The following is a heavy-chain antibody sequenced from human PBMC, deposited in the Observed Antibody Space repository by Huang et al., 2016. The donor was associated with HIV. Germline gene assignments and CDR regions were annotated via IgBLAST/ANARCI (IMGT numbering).Heavy chain of an antibody. CDR1: GYTFTDST. CDR3: ARDWSFGSSTSPAD. Sequence: QVQLVQSGAEVKNPGASVRVSCKASGYTFTDSTIHWVRQAPGQGLDWMGWINPKRGGTIYAQRFQGRITMTRDTTISTVHMDLRRIQSDDTAVYFCARDWSFGSSTSPADWGQGTLVTVSS. CDR2: INPKRGGT. V-gene: IGHV1-2*02. D-gene: IGHD6-6*01. J-gene: IGHJ4*02.